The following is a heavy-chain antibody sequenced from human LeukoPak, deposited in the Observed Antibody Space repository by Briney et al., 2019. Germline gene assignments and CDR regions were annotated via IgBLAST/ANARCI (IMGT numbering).Heavy chain of an antibody. Sequence: GASVKVSCTASGGTFSSYSISWVRQAPGQGLEWMVGIIPTLETANYAQKFQGRVTISADKSTSTAYMELSSLRPEDTAVYYCARVISGTWLWFWGQGTLVTVSS. CDR3: ARVISGTWLWF. J-gene: IGHJ4*02. V-gene: IGHV1-69*06. CDR2: IIPTLETA. D-gene: IGHD1-14*01. CDR1: GGTFSSYS.